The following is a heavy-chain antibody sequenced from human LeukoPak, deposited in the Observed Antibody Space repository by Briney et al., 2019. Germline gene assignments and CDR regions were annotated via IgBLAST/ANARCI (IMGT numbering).Heavy chain of an antibody. CDR2: INHSGST. CDR3: ARKSWSYASKFHY. V-gene: IGHV4-34*01. D-gene: IGHD3-16*01. J-gene: IGHJ4*02. Sequence: SETLSLTCAVYGGSFSGYYWSWIRQPPGKGLEWIGEINHSGSTNYNPSLKSRVTISVDTSKNQFSLNLSSVTAADTAVYYCARKSWSYASKFHYWGQGTLVTVSS. CDR1: GGSFSGYY.